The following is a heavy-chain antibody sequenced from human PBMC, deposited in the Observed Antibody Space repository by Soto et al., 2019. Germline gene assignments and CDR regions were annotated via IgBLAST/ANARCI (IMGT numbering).Heavy chain of an antibody. CDR2: INHSGST. CDR3: ARETANRNNWFDP. V-gene: IGHV4-34*01. J-gene: IGHJ5*02. CDR1: GGSFSGYY. Sequence: PSETLSLTCAVYGGSFSGYYWSWIRQPPGKGLEWIGEINHSGSTNYNPSLKSRVTISVDTSKNQFSLKLSSVTAADTAVYYCARETANRNNWFDPSGQGTLVTVSS.